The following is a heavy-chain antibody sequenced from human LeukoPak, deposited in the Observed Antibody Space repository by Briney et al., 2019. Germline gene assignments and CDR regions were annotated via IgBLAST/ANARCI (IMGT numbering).Heavy chain of an antibody. CDR1: GFTFCDYY. CDR3: ARDIILTYFDY. J-gene: IGHJ4*02. V-gene: IGHV3-11*06. Sequence: PGGSLRLSCAASGFTFCDYYMSWSRQAPGKGREWVSYISSNSSYTTSADSVKGRFTISRDNAKKSLYLQMKSLRAEDTAVYYCARDIILTYFDYWGQGTLVTVSS. CDR2: ISSNSSYT.